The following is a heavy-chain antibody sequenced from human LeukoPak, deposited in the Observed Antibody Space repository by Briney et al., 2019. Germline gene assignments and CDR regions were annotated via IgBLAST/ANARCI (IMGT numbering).Heavy chain of an antibody. CDR2: IVVGSGNT. V-gene: IGHV1-58*02. D-gene: IGHD3-10*01. CDR3: ATKNFGDLYRHDDPFNM. CDR1: GFTFTSSA. J-gene: IGHJ3*02. Sequence: SVKVSCKASGFTFTSSAMRWVRQARGQRLEWIGWIVVGSGNTNYAQKFQERVTITRDMSTSTAYMEVSSLKSEDTAVYYCATKNFGDLYRHDDPFNMWGQGTTVTVSS.